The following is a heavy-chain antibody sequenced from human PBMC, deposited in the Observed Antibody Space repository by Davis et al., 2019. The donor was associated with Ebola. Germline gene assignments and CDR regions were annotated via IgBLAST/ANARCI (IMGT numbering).Heavy chain of an antibody. V-gene: IGHV1-46*01. Sequence: AASVKVSCKASGYTFTSYYMHWVRQAPGQGLEWMGIINPSGGSTSYAQKFQGRVTMTRDTSTSTVYMELSSLRSEDTAVYYCARDKAYCGGDCYSPADYYYYYGMDVWGQGTTVTVSS. J-gene: IGHJ6*02. CDR1: GYTFTSYY. CDR2: INPSGGST. D-gene: IGHD2-21*02. CDR3: ARDKAYCGGDCYSPADYYYYYGMDV.